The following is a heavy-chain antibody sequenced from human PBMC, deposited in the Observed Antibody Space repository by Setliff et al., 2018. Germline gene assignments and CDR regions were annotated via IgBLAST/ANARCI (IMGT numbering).Heavy chain of an antibody. CDR3: ARSLSSGSYWNPRPFYSDS. CDR1: GGSITSGSNY. D-gene: IGHD3-10*01. Sequence: LSLTCTVSGGSITSGSNYWSWIRQPAGRGLEWMGHIDPSGNTNYHPSLRSRVTISRDTSKSQFSLKLTSVTAADTAVYFCARSLSSGSYWNPRPFYSDSWGQGTLVTVSS. J-gene: IGHJ4*02. CDR2: IDPSGNT. V-gene: IGHV4-61*09.